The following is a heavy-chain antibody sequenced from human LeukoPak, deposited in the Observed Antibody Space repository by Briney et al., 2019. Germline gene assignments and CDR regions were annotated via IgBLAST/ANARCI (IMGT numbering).Heavy chain of an antibody. J-gene: IGHJ6*03. D-gene: IGHD4-17*01. CDR2: IIPIFGTA. V-gene: IGHV1-69*05. Sequence: ASVKVSCKASGGTFSSYTISWVRQAPGQGLEWMGGIIPIFGTANYAQKFQGRVTITTDESTSTAYMELSSLRSEDTAVYYCASPMGGLRPGYYYMDVWGKGTTVTVSS. CDR1: GGTFSSYT. CDR3: ASPMGGLRPGYYYMDV.